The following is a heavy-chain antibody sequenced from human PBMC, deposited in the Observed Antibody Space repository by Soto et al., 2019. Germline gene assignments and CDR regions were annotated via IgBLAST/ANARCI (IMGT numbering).Heavy chain of an antibody. CDR3: ARGLAGTSGPFDP. D-gene: IGHD6-19*01. J-gene: IGHJ5*02. CDR2: INPSDGTT. Sequence: ASVKVSCKTSGYTFTSYYLHWVRQAPGQGLEWMGLINPSDGTTNYAQKFQGRVTMTRDTSTSTVYMELSSLRSEDTGVYYCARGLAGTSGPFDPWGQGTLVTVSS. V-gene: IGHV1-46*03. CDR1: GYTFTSYY.